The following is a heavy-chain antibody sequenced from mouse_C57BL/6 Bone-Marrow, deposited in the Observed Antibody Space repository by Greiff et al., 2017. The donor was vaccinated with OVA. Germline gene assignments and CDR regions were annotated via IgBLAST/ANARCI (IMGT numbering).Heavy chain of an antibody. CDR1: GFTFSSYA. CDR3: TRGLGYYYGTWLAY. CDR2: ISSGGGYI. J-gene: IGHJ3*01. Sequence: EVMLVESGEGLVKPGGSLKLSCAASGFTFSSYAMSWVRQTPGKRLEWVAYISSGGGYIYYADTVKGRVTISRDNARNTLYMQMSSLKSEDTAVCYCTRGLGYYYGTWLAYWGQGTLVTVSA. D-gene: IGHD1-1*01. V-gene: IGHV5-9-1*02.